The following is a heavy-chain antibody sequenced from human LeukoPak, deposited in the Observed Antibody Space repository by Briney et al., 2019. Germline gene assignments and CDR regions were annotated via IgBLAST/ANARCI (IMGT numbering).Heavy chain of an antibody. V-gene: IGHV3-23*01. CDR1: GFPVRSYA. CDR3: AKSTSGWYDFDY. CDR2: ISGSAGSS. Sequence: GGSLRLSCAACGFPVRSYAKHCLRQAPGGGVEWVAGISGSAGSSYDADSVKGRFTISRDTSKNTLSLQISRLSAEDTAVYYCAKSTSGWYDFDYWGRGTLVTVSS. J-gene: IGHJ4*02. D-gene: IGHD6-19*01.